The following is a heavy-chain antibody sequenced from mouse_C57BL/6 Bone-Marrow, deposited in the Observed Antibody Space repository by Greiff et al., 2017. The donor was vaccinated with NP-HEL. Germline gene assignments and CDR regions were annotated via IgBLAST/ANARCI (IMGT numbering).Heavy chain of an antibody. J-gene: IGHJ4*01. CDR3: ARGLFPLGNAMDY. CDR1: GYTFTSYW. Sequence: QVQLQQSGAELVRPGSSVKLSCKASGYTFTSYWMHWVKQRPIQGLEWIGNIDPSDSETNYNQKFTDKATLTVDKSSSTAYMQLSSLTSEDAAFYYCARGLFPLGNAMDYWGQGTSVTVSS. D-gene: IGHD2-10*02. CDR2: IDPSDSET. V-gene: IGHV1-52*01.